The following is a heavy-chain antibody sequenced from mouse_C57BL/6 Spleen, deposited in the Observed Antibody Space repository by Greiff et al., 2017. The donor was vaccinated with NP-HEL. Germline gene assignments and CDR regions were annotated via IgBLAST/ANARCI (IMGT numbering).Heavy chain of an antibody. CDR3: ARRYYGPYYVDY. D-gene: IGHD1-2*01. CDR2: IDPSDSYT. V-gene: IGHV1-69*01. CDR1: GYTFTSYW. J-gene: IGHJ2*01. Sequence: QVQLQQSGAELVMPGASVKLSCKASGYTFTSYWMHWVKQRPGQGLEWIGEIDPSDSYTNYNQKFKGKSTLTVDKSSSTAYLQLSSLTSEDSAVYYCARRYYGPYYVDYWGQGTTLTVAS.